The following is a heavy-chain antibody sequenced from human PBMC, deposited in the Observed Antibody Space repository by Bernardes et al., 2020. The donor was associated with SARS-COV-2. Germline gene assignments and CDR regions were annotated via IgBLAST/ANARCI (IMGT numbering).Heavy chain of an antibody. J-gene: IGHJ4*02. CDR2: INHHGRSP. CDR3: ARETQLVGSYLDY. CDR1: GFSFRSSW. D-gene: IGHD6-6*01. Sequence: GGSLSLSCAASGFSFRSSWLHWVRQAPGQGLVWVSRINHHGRSPNYAESVKGRFTISRDNAKDTLYLQMNSLRAEDTAVYYCARETQLVGSYLDYWGQGTLVTGS. V-gene: IGHV3-74*01.